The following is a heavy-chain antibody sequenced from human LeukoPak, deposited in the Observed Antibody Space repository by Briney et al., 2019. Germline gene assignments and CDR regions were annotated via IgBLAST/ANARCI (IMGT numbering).Heavy chain of an antibody. CDR2: IIPILGIA. D-gene: IGHD3-10*01. CDR3: ARTYYYGSGSYYKGDY. J-gene: IGHJ4*02. CDR1: GGTFSSYA. Sequence: VASVKVSCKASGGTFSSYAISWVRQAPGQGLEWMGRIIPILGIANYAQKFQGRVTITADKSTSTAYMELSSLRSEDTAVYYCARTYYYGSGSYYKGDYWGQGTLVTVSS. V-gene: IGHV1-69*04.